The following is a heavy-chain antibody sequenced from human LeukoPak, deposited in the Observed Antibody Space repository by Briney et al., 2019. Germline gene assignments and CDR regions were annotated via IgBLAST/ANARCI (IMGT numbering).Heavy chain of an antibody. CDR2: INPNSGGT. CDR3: ASGYCSSTSCLGHADAFDI. CDR1: GYTFTGYY. D-gene: IGHD2-2*03. J-gene: IGHJ3*02. Sequence: ASVKVSCKASGYTFTGYYMHWVRQAPGQGLEWMGRINPNSGGTNYAQKFQGRVTMTRDTSISTAYMELSRLRSDDTAVYYCASGYCSSTSCLGHADAFDIWGQGTMVTVSS. V-gene: IGHV1-2*06.